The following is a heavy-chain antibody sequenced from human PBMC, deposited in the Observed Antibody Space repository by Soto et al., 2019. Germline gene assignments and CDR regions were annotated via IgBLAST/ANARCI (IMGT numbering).Heavy chain of an antibody. CDR3: ARTESGGSHGAGFDI. V-gene: IGHV1-46*03. CDR1: GYTFTSYY. J-gene: IGHJ3*02. Sequence: ASVKVSCKASGYTFTSYYMHWVRQAPGQGLEWMGIINPSGGSTSYAQKFQGRVTMTRDTSTSTVYMELSSLRSEDTAVYYCARTESGGSHGAGFDIWGQGTMVTVSS. CDR2: INPSGGST. D-gene: IGHD2-15*01.